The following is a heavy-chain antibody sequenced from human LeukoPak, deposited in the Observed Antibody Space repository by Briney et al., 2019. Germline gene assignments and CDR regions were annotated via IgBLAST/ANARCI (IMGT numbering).Heavy chain of an antibody. Sequence: PGRSLRPSCAASGFTFSSHAVHWVRQAPGKGLEWVAVISYDGSKKDYADSVKGRFTISGDNSKNMLFLQMNSLRSDDTALYYCARDRMLVAQNFDCWGQGTLVTVSS. CDR3: ARDRMLVAQNFDC. CDR2: ISYDGSKK. V-gene: IGHV3-30*04. J-gene: IGHJ4*02. CDR1: GFTFSSHA. D-gene: IGHD5-12*01.